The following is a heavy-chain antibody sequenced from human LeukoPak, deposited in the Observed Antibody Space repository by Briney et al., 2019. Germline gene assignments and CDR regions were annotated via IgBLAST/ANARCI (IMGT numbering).Heavy chain of an antibody. CDR1: GGTFSSYA. CDR3: ARGAPYSSSAPTFGY. V-gene: IGHV1-69*05. J-gene: IGHJ4*02. CDR2: IIPIFGTA. Sequence: ASVKVSCKASGGTFSSYAISWVRQATGQGLEWMGRIIPIFGTANYAQKFQGRVTITTDESTSTAYMELSSLRSEDTAVYYCARGAPYSSSAPTFGYWGQGTLVTVSS. D-gene: IGHD6-6*01.